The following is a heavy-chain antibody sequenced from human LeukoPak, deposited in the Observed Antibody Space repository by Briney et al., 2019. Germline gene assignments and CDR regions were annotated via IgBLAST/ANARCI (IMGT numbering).Heavy chain of an antibody. CDR2: INPILDSA. CDR3: AGWEWELLRNWFDP. D-gene: IGHD1-26*01. J-gene: IGHJ5*02. Sequence: ASVTVSCKASGGTFSSYAISWVRQGPGQGIEWMGGINPILDSANYAQKFQGRVTITADESTSTAYMELRSLRSEDTAVYYCAGWEWELLRNWFDPWGQGTLVTVSS. V-gene: IGHV1-69*13. CDR1: GGTFSSYA.